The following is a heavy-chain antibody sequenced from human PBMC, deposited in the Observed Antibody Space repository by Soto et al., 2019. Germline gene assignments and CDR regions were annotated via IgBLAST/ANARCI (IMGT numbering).Heavy chain of an antibody. V-gene: IGHV3-53*02. CDR2: IYTAGGT. CDR3: ARALPVAKGGFDP. J-gene: IGHJ5*02. Sequence: EVQLVETGGGLIQSGGSLRLSCAASGFTVSNTYMTWVRQPPGKGLECVSVIYTAGGTNYADSVKGRFIISRDNSKSTLYLQMNSLRAEDTAVYYCARALPVAKGGFDPWGQGTLVTVSS. D-gene: IGHD2-2*01. CDR1: GFTVSNTY.